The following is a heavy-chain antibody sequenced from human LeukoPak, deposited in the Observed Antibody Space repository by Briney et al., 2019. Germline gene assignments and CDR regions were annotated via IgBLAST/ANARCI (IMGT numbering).Heavy chain of an antibody. CDR1: GFTVSSNY. V-gene: IGHV3-66*01. CDR3: ARDEDY. J-gene: IGHJ4*02. Sequence: GGSLRLSCAASGFTVSSNYMSWVRQAPGKGLEWVSLIYSGGSTYYADSVKGRFTISRENSKNTLYLQMNSMRAEDTAVYYCARDEDYWGQGTLVTVSS. CDR2: IYSGGST.